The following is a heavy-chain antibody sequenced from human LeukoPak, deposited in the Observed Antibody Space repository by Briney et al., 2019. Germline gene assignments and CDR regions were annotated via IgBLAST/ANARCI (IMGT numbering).Heavy chain of an antibody. CDR2: IIPIFDTA. CDR3: ARDRSEDDSSGYIHRDFDY. D-gene: IGHD3-22*01. Sequence: GASVKVSCKASGGTFSSYAISWVRQAPGQGLEWMGGIIPIFDTANYAQEFQGRVTITTDESTSTAHMELSSLRSDDTAVYYCARDRSEDDSSGYIHRDFDYWGQGTLVIVSS. J-gene: IGHJ4*02. CDR1: GGTFSSYA. V-gene: IGHV1-69*05.